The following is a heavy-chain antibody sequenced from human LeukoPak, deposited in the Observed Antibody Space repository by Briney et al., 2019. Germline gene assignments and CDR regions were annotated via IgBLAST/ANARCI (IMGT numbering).Heavy chain of an antibody. D-gene: IGHD3-22*01. CDR2: FDPEDGET. J-gene: IGHJ4*02. Sequence: EASVTVSFTVSGYTLTELSMHWVRQAPGKGLEWMGGFDPEDGETIYAQKFQGRVTMTEDTSTDTAYMELSSLRSEDTAVYYCATGVTGYYYDSSGYSGGYYFDYWGQGTLVTVSS. CDR1: GYTLTELS. CDR3: ATGVTGYYYDSSGYSGGYYFDY. V-gene: IGHV1-24*01.